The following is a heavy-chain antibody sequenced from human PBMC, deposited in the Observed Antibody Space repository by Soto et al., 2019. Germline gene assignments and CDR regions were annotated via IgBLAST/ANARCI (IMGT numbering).Heavy chain of an antibody. J-gene: IGHJ4*02. D-gene: IGHD1-26*01. CDR2: ISADGSNK. CDR3: ARGNLSFDFDS. Sequence: QIQLVESGGGVVQPGRSLRLSCAASGFTFGFFGMHWVRLAPGKGLEWVAFISADGSNKYYADSGTGRFTLSRDNSKNTVSLQMHTLGDHDTALYYCARGNLSFDFDSWGQGTLVTVSS. V-gene: IGHV3-30*03. CDR1: GFTFGFFG.